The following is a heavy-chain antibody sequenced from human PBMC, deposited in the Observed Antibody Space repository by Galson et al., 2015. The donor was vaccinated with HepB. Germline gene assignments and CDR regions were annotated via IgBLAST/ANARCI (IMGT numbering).Heavy chain of an antibody. V-gene: IGHV4-39*01. CDR2: IYYSGST. D-gene: IGHD1-26*01. Sequence: SETLSLTCTVSGGSISSSSYYWGWIRQPPGKGLEWIGSIYYSGSTYYNPSLKSRVTISVDTSKNQFSLKLSSVTAADTAVYYCAVGATTGYYYYGMDVWGQGTTVTVSS. CDR3: AVGATTGYYYYGMDV. CDR1: GGSISSSSYY. J-gene: IGHJ6*02.